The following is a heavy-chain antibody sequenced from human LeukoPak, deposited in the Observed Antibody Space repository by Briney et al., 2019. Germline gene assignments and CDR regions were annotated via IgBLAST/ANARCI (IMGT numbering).Heavy chain of an antibody. J-gene: IGHJ6*02. CDR2: ISSSSSYI. CDR3: ARDASRGVINYGTDV. V-gene: IGHV3-21*01. CDR1: GFTFSSYS. D-gene: IGHD3-10*01. Sequence: GSLRLSCAASGFTFSSYSMNWVRQAPGKGLEWVSSISSSSSYIYYADSVKGRFTISRDNAKNSLYLQMNSLRAEDTAVYYCARDASRGVINYGTDVWGQGTTVTVSS.